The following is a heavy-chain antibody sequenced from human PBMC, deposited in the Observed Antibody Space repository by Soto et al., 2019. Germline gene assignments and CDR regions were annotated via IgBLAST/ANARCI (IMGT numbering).Heavy chain of an antibody. J-gene: IGHJ5*02. CDR2: INPSGDST. V-gene: IGHV1-46*01. D-gene: IGHD3-22*01. Sequence: QVQLVQSGAEVKKPGASVKVSCKASGYMFTNYHIHWVRQAPGQGLEWMGVINPSGDSTNYAQKFQSRVIMTRDTSTSTVYMELSSLRSEDTAVYYCARPLDSSRLLSLSFDPWGPGTLVTVSS. CDR3: ARPLDSSRLLSLSFDP. CDR1: GYMFTNYH.